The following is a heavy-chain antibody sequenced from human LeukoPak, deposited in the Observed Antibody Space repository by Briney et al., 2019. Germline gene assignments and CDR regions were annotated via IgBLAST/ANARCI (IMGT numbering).Heavy chain of an antibody. CDR1: GYTFTSYY. J-gene: IGHJ4*02. V-gene: IGHV1-69*13. Sequence: SVKVSCKASGYTFTSYYMHWVRQAPGQGLEWMGGIIPIFGTANYAQKFQGRVTITADESTSTAYMELSSLRSEDTAVYYCAREDSSSSVGYWGQGTLVTVSS. CDR3: AREDSSSSVGY. D-gene: IGHD6-6*01. CDR2: IIPIFGTA.